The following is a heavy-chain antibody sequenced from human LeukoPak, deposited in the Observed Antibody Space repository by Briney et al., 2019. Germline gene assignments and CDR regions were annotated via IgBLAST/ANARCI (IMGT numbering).Heavy chain of an antibody. CDR3: ARDGRGDWDFDY. V-gene: IGHV3-53*01. D-gene: IGHD1-1*01. CDR1: GFTVSSNY. Sequence: GGSLRLSCAASGFTVSSNYMSWVRQAPGKGLEWVSVIYSGGSTYYADSVKGRFTISRDNSKNTLYLQMNSLRAEDTAVYYCARDGRGDWDFDYWGQGTLVTVSS. J-gene: IGHJ4*02. CDR2: IYSGGST.